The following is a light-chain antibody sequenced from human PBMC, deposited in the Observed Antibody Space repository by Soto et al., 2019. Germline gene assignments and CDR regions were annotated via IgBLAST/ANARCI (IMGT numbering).Light chain of an antibody. V-gene: IGKV1-39*01. CDR1: QTISRY. CDR2: AAS. CDR3: QQSYNTPWT. J-gene: IGKJ1*01. Sequence: DIQMTQSPSSLSASVGDGVTITCRASQTISRYLNWYQQKPGKAPKLLIYAASSLQSGVPSRFSGSGSGTDFTLIISSLQHEDFDTYYCQQSYNTPWTLGQGTKGDIK.